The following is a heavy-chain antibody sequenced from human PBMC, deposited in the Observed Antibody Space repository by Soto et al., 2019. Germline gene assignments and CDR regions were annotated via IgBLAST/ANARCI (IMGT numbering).Heavy chain of an antibody. V-gene: IGHV4-59*01. D-gene: IGHD1-26*01. J-gene: IGHJ4*02. CDR3: ARDPAGDTHFDS. Sequence: SETLSLTCTVPSISTYYWNWIRQSPGKGLEWIGYIYYVGRTNYNSSLRSRVTMSIDSSKNQFSLRLSSVTAADTAIYDCARDPAGDTHFDSWRQGATVTVSS. CDR2: IYYVGRT. CDR1: SISTYY.